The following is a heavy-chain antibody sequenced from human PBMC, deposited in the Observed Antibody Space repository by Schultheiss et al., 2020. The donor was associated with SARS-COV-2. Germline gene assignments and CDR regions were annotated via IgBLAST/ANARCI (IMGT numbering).Heavy chain of an antibody. CDR1: GFSLTTNGVG. D-gene: IGHD3-22*01. CDR2: IDWDDDK. Sequence: SGPTLVKPAQTLTLTCTFSGFSLTTNGVGVGWIRQPPGKALEWLARIDWDDDKFYSTSLKTRLTISKDTSKNQVVLTMTNMDPVDTATYYCARIDISGYYFDYWGQGTLVTVSS. CDR3: ARIDISGYYFDY. J-gene: IGHJ4*02. V-gene: IGHV2-70*04.